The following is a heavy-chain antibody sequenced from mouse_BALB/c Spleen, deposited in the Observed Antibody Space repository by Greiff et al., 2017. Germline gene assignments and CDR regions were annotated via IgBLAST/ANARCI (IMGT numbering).Heavy chain of an antibody. D-gene: IGHD2-13*01. CDR3: ARSGDGFDY. V-gene: IGHV5-17*02. CDR2: ISSGSSTI. J-gene: IGHJ2*01. CDR1: GFTFSSFG. Sequence: EVQLVESGGGLVQPGGSRKLSCAASGFTFSSFGMHWVRQAPEKGLEWVAYISSGSSTIYYADTVKGRFTISRDNPKNTLFLQMTSLRSEDTAMYYCARSGDGFDYWGQGTTLTVSS.